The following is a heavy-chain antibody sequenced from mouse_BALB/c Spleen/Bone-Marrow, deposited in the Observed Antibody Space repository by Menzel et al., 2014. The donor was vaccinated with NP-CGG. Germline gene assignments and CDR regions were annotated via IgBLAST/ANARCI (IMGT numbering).Heavy chain of an antibody. Sequence: EVMLVESGGGLVQPGGSRGLSCEGSGFTFSDFWMSWVRQTPGKTLEWIGDINADGSAINYAPSIKDRFTIFRDNDKSTLYLQMSNVRSEDTATYFCMRCYYGFDYWGQGTTLTVSS. D-gene: IGHD1-1*01. CDR1: GFTFSDFW. V-gene: IGHV11-2*02. CDR3: MRCYYGFDY. J-gene: IGHJ2*01. CDR2: INADGSAI.